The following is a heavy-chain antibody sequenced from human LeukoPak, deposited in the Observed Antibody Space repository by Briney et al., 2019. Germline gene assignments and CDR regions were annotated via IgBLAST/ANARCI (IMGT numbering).Heavy chain of an antibody. D-gene: IGHD3-16*01. Sequence: SETLSLTCTVSGGSISSYYWSWIRQPPGKGLEWIGYIYYSGSTNYNPSLKNRVTISVDTSKNQFSLKLSSVTAADTAVYYCARDSENYDGTFDIWGQGTMVTVSS. CDR2: IYYSGST. CDR3: ARDSENYDGTFDI. J-gene: IGHJ3*02. V-gene: IGHV4-59*01. CDR1: GGSISSYY.